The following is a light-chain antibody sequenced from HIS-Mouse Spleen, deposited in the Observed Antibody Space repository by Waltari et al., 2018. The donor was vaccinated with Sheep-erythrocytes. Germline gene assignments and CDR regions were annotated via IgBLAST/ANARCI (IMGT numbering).Light chain of an antibody. Sequence: SYVLTQPPSVSVAPGQTARITCGGNNMGRKSVHWYQQKPGQAPVLVVYAESDRPSGIPERFSGSNSGNTDTLTISRVEAGDEADYYCQVWDSSSDHRVFGTGTKVTVL. V-gene: IGLV3-21*02. CDR2: AES. J-gene: IGLJ1*01. CDR3: QVWDSSSDHRV. CDR1: NMGRKS.